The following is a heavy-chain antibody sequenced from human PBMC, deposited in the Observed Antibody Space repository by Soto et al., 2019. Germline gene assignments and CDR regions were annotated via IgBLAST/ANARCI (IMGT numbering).Heavy chain of an antibody. Sequence: PSETLSLTCTVSGGSISSYYWSWIRQPPGKGLEWIGEINHSGSTNYNPSLKSRVTISVDTSKNQFSLKLSSVTAADTAVYYCARTRDYGVPKDFFYFSGQGTLVTVSS. CDR1: GGSISSYY. V-gene: IGHV4-34*01. CDR2: INHSGST. J-gene: IGHJ4*02. CDR3: ARTRDYGVPKDFFYF. D-gene: IGHD4-17*01.